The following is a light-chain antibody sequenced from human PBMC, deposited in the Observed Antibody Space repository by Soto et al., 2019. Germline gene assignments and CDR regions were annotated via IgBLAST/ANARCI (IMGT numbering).Light chain of an antibody. CDR1: QSISTW. J-gene: IGKJ2*01. CDR2: DAS. V-gene: IGKV1-5*01. Sequence: DIQMTQSPSTLSASVGDRVTITCRASQSISTWLAWYQQKPGKAPKLLVYDASSLDSGVPSRFSGSGSGTDFTLSINSLQPDDFATYYCQQYNSLPYTFGQGTKLEIK. CDR3: QQYNSLPYT.